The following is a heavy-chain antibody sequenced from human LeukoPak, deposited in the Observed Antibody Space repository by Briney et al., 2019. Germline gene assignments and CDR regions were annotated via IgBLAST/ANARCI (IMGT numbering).Heavy chain of an antibody. D-gene: IGHD2-21*01. V-gene: IGHV1-8*03. CDR3: ARVCGGDCYPSDFVFDY. CDR2: MNPNSGNT. CDR1: GYTFTSYD. J-gene: IGHJ4*02. Sequence: ASVKVSCKASGYTFTSYDINWVRQATGQGLEWMGWMNPNSGNTGYAQKFQGRVTITRNTSISTAYMELSGLRSEDTAVYYCARVCGGDCYPSDFVFDYWGQGTLVTVSS.